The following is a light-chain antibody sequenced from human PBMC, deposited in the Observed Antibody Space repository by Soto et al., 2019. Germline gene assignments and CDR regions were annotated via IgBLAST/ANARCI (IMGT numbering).Light chain of an antibody. V-gene: IGKV3-20*01. Sequence: EIVLTQSPGSLSLSPGERATLSCRASQSVDSSFFAWYQQKPGQAPRLLIYGASNRATGIPDRFSGRGSGTYCTLTITGLEPEDFAVYFCQQYVSSVTFGQGTKVEIK. CDR2: GAS. CDR1: QSVDSSF. CDR3: QQYVSSVT. J-gene: IGKJ1*01.